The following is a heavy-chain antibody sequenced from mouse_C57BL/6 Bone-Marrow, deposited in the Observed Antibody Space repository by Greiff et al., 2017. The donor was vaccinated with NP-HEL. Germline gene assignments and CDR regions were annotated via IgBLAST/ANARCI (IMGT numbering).Heavy chain of an antibody. Sequence: QVQLQQPGAELVKPGASVKMSCKASGYTFTSYWITWVKQRPGQGLEWIGDIYPGSGSTNYNEKFKSKATLTVDTSSSTAYMQLSSLTSEDSAVYYCARSQDRSCDVFDYWGQGTTLTVSS. CDR3: ARSQDRSCDVFDY. D-gene: IGHD2-13*01. CDR2: IYPGSGST. J-gene: IGHJ2*01. V-gene: IGHV1-55*01. CDR1: GYTFTSYW.